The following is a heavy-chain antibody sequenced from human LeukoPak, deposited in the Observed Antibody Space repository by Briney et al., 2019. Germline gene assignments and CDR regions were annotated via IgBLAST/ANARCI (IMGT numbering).Heavy chain of an antibody. CDR1: GYTFTSYG. V-gene: IGHV1-18*04. D-gene: IGHD5-18*01. Sequence: GASVKVSCKASGYTFTSYGISWVRQAPGQGLEWMGWISAYNGNTNYAQKLQGRVTMTTDTSTSTAYMELRSLGSDDTAVYYCARDVKVQLWLPGAFDIWGQGTMVTVSS. CDR3: ARDVKVQLWLPGAFDI. CDR2: ISAYNGNT. J-gene: IGHJ3*02.